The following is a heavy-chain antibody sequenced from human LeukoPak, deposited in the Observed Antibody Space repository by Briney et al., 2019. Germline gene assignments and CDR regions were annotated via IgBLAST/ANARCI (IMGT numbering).Heavy chain of an antibody. CDR1: GGSISSSSYY. CDR3: LELSSSSPLFDY. V-gene: IGHV4-39*01. CDR2: IYYSGST. D-gene: IGHD6-6*01. Sequence: SETLSLTCTVSGGSISSSSYYWGWIRQPPGKGLEWIGSIYYSGSTYYNPSLKCRVTISVDTSKNQFSLKLSSVTAADTAVYYCLELSSSSPLFDYWGQGTLVTVSS. J-gene: IGHJ4*02.